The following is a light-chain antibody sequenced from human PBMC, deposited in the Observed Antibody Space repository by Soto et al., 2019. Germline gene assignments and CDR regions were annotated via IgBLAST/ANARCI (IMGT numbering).Light chain of an antibody. CDR2: DVS. CDR1: SSDVGGYNY. Sequence: QSVLSQPASVSGSPGQSITVSCTGTSSDVGGYNYVSWYQQHPGKAPKLMIYDVSNRPSGVSNRFSGSKSGNTASLIISGLQAEDEADYYCSSYTSISTVVFGGWTQLTV. V-gene: IGLV2-14*01. CDR3: SSYTSISTVV. J-gene: IGLJ2*01.